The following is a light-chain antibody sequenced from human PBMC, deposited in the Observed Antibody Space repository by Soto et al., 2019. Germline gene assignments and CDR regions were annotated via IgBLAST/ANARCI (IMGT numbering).Light chain of an antibody. Sequence: QSVLTQPASVSGSPGQSITISCTGTRSDIGNYNFVSWYQQRPGTAPKLLIYDGTKRPSGVSNRFSGSKSGTTASLTISGLQADDEAYYYCCSYAGSTTDVFGTRTKVTVL. CDR3: CSYAGSTTDV. J-gene: IGLJ1*01. CDR2: DGT. CDR1: RSDIGNYNF. V-gene: IGLV2-23*01.